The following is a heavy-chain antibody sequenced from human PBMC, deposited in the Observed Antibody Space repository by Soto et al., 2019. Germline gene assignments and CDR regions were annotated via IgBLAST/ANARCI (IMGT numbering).Heavy chain of an antibody. D-gene: IGHD3-9*01. CDR3: ARECPFGDILTDYDAFDI. CDR2: ISSSGSTI. J-gene: IGHJ3*02. CDR1: GFTFSSYE. V-gene: IGHV3-48*03. Sequence: QPGGSLRLSCAASGFTFSSYEMNWVRQAPGKGLEWVSYISSSGSTIYYADSVKGRFTISRDNAKNSLYLQMNSLRAEDTAVYYCARECPFGDILTDYDAFDIWGQGTMVTVSS.